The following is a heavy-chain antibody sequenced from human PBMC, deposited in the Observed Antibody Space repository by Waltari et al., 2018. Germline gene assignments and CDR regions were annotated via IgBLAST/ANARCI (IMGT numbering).Heavy chain of an antibody. J-gene: IGHJ4*02. CDR2: IWYDGSNK. Sequence: QVQLVESGGGVVQPGRSLRVSCAASGFTFSRYGTHWVRQAPGKGFEWVSVIWYDGSNKYYADSVKGRFTSSRDNSKNTLYLHMNSLRAEDTAVYYCATDWAGTSCNGDCLENWGQGTLVTVSS. CDR1: GFTFSRYG. D-gene: IGHD2-21*02. V-gene: IGHV3-33*01. CDR3: ATDWAGTSCNGDCLEN.